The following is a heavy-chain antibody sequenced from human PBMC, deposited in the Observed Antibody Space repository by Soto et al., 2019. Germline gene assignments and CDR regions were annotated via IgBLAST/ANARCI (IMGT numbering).Heavy chain of an antibody. J-gene: IGHJ3*02. V-gene: IGHV3-NL1*01. CDR2: IYGGGAT. CDR1: GFTFSSCA. CDR3: AKDYSSSPDAFDI. D-gene: IGHD6-6*01. Sequence: GGSLRLSCAASGFTFSSCAMHWVRQAPGKGLEWVSIIYGGGATYYTDSVKGRFTISRDSSKNTLYLQMNSLRAEDTAVYYCAKDYSSSPDAFDIWGQGTMVTVSS.